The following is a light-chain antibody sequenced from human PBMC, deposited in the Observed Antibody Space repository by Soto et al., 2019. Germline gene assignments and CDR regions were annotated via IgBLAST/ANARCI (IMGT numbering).Light chain of an antibody. CDR3: QQYNNWPLYT. CDR2: GAS. J-gene: IGKJ2*01. Sequence: EIVMTQSPATLSVSPGVGATLSCRASQSVSSNLAWYQQKPGQAPRLLIYGASTRATGIPARFSGSGSGTEFTLTISSLQPEDFAVYYCQQYNNWPLYTFGQGTKLEIK. CDR1: QSVSSN. V-gene: IGKV3-15*01.